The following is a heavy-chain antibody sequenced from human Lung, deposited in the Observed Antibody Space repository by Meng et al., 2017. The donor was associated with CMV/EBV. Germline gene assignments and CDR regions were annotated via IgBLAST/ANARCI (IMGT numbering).Heavy chain of an antibody. V-gene: IGHV3-21*01. J-gene: IGHJ6*02. D-gene: IGHD2-21*01. CDR3: VKDFPGDCYPLCYYFSHGMDV. CDR2: ITSSSGHI. CDR1: GFIFSTYT. Sequence: GGSLRLSCATSGFIFSTYTMNWVRQAPGKGLEWVSSITSSSGHIYYADSVKGRFTISRDNAKNSLFLLMNSLRVEDTAVYYCVKDFPGDCYPLCYYFSHGMDVWGQGXTVTVSS.